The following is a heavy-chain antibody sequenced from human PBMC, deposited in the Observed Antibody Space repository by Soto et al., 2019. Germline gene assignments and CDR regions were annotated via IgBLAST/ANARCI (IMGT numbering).Heavy chain of an antibody. V-gene: IGHV1-46*01. CDR2: INPSGGST. CDR1: GSTFTSYY. J-gene: IGHJ4*01. D-gene: IGHD1-26*01. Sequence: ASVKGSCKVSGSTFTSYYMHWVRQDPGQGLEWMGIINPSGGSTSYAQKFQGRVTMTRDTSTSTVYMELSSLRSEETAVYYCARGPIVGGATRGPVDYWG. CDR3: ARGPIVGGATRGPVDY.